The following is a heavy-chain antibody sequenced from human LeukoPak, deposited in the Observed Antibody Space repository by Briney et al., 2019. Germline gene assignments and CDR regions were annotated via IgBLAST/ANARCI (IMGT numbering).Heavy chain of an antibody. D-gene: IGHD6-19*01. Sequence: SETLSLTCSVSGGSITSSSYYWGWIRQPPEKGLEWIGSIYYTGGTNYSPSLKSRVTISVDTSKKQSSMKLSSVIAADTAVYYCARRPGYSSGWYSSVGFFQHWGQGTLVTVSS. V-gene: IGHV4-39*01. CDR1: GGSITSSSYY. J-gene: IGHJ1*01. CDR2: IYYTGGT. CDR3: ARRPGYSSGWYSSVGFFQH.